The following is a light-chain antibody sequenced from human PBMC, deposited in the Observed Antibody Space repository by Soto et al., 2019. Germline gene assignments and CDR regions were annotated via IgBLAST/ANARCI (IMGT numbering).Light chain of an antibody. CDR3: TSYTLKTTYV. J-gene: IGLJ1*01. CDR2: EVS. Sequence: QSVLTQPASVSGSLGQSITISCTGTSVDVGGDNYVSWYQHHPGKAPRLLIFEVSNRPSGVSNRFSGSKSGNTASLTISGLQAEDEADYYCTSYTLKTTYVFGTGTKLTVL. CDR1: SVDVGGDNY. V-gene: IGLV2-14*01.